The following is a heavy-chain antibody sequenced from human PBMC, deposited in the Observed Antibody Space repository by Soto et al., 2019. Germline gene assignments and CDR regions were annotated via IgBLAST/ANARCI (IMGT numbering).Heavy chain of an antibody. V-gene: IGHV3-48*01. CDR2: ISSSSSTI. CDR3: ARIGRLRWGDY. J-gene: IGHJ4*02. CDR1: GFTFSSYS. Sequence: PGGSLRLSCAASGFTFSSYSMNWVRQAPGKGLEWVSYISSSSSTIYYADSVKGRFTISRDNAKNSLYLQMNSLRAEDTAVYYRARIGRLRWGDYWGQGTLVTVSS. D-gene: IGHD4-17*01.